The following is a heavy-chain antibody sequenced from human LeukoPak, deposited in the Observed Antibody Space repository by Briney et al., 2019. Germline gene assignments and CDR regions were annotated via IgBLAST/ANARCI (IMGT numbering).Heavy chain of an antibody. V-gene: IGHV4-59*01. D-gene: IGHD2-15*01. J-gene: IGHJ4*02. CDR3: ARRCCSGGSCYSSFDD. CDR1: GGSISSYY. Sequence: PSETLSLTCTVSGGSISSYYWSWIRQPPGKGLEWIGYIYDSGSTNYNPSLKSRVTISVDTSKNQFSLRLSSVTAADTAVYYCARRCCSGGSCYSSFDDWGQGTLVTVSS. CDR2: IYDSGST.